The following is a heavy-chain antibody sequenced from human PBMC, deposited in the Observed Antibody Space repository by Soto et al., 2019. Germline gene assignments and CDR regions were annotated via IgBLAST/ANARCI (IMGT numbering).Heavy chain of an antibody. Sequence: GGSLRLSCAASGFTFSSYAMSWVRQAPGKGLEWVSAISGSGGSTYYADSVKGRFTISRDNSKNTLYLQMDSLRAEDTAVYYCAKDLQITYYYDSSGYPDAFDIWGQGTMVTVSS. CDR2: ISGSGGST. CDR1: GFTFSSYA. J-gene: IGHJ3*02. V-gene: IGHV3-23*01. CDR3: AKDLQITYYYDSSGYPDAFDI. D-gene: IGHD3-22*01.